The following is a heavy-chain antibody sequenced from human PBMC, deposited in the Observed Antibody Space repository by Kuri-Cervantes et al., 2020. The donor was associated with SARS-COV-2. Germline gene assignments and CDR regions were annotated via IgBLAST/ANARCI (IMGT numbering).Heavy chain of an antibody. Sequence: ASVKVSCKASGYTFTSYGISWVRQAPGQGLEWMGIINPSGGSTSYAQKFQGRVTMTRDTSTSTVYMELSSLRSEDTAVYYCARESWGVAVAEMRIDYWGQGTLVTRLL. D-gene: IGHD6-19*01. J-gene: IGHJ4*02. CDR3: ARESWGVAVAEMRIDY. CDR2: INPSGGST. V-gene: IGHV1-46*01. CDR1: GYTFTSYG.